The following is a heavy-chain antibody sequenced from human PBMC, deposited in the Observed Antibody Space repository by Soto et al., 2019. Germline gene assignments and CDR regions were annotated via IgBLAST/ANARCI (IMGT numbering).Heavy chain of an antibody. D-gene: IGHD3-22*01. V-gene: IGHV1-46*01. CDR1: GYTFTSYY. Sequence: ASVKVSCKASGYTFTSYYMHWVRQAPGQGLEWMGIINPSGGSTSYAQKFQGRVTMTRDTSTSTVYMELSSLRSEDTAVYYCARGSYYDSSGEILQDAFDIWGQGTMVTVSS. CDR2: INPSGGST. CDR3: ARGSYYDSSGEILQDAFDI. J-gene: IGHJ3*02.